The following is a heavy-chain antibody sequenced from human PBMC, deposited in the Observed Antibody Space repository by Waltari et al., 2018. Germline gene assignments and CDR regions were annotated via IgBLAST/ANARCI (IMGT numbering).Heavy chain of an antibody. J-gene: IGHJ6*02. CDR3: ARVRREKDTAMLLSYYYYGMDV. D-gene: IGHD5-18*01. CDR1: GGTFSSYA. CDR2: IIPIFGTA. Sequence: QVQLVQSGAEVKKPGSSVKVSCQASGGTFSSYAISWVRQAPGQGLEWRGGIIPIFGTANYAQKFQGRVTITADESTSTAYMELSSLRSEDTAVYYCARVRREKDTAMLLSYYYYGMDVWGQGTTVTVSS. V-gene: IGHV1-69*01.